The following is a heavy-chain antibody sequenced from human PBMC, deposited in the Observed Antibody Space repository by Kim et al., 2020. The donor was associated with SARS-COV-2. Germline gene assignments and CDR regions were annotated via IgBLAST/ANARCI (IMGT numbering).Heavy chain of an antibody. CDR1: GGSFSGYY. D-gene: IGHD6-13*01. J-gene: IGHJ6*02. CDR2: INHSGST. Sequence: SETLSLTCAVYGGSFSGYYWSWIRQPPGKGLEWIGEINHSGSTNYNPSLKSRVTISVDTSKNQFSLKLSSVTAADTAVYYCARGFPSSSFYYYYYYGMDVWGQRTTVTVSS. V-gene: IGHV4-34*01. CDR3: ARGFPSSSFYYYYYYGMDV.